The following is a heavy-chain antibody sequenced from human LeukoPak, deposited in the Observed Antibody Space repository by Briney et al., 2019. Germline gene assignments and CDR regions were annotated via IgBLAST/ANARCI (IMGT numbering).Heavy chain of an antibody. D-gene: IGHD2-15*01. CDR1: GYTFTDNY. CDR3: ARDRCSGDGCLLWYFGL. CDR2: IHPDSGDT. V-gene: IGHV1-2*02. J-gene: IGHJ2*01. Sequence: APVKVSCKASGYTFTDNYMHWVRQAPGQGLEWMGWIHPDSGDTHYAQKFQGRVTMTRDTSISTAYMELSGLRSDDTAVYYCARDRCSGDGCLLWYFGLWGRGTLVTVSS.